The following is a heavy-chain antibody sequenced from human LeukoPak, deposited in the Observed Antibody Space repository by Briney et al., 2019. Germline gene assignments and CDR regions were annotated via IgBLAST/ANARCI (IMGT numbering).Heavy chain of an antibody. CDR3: ARGSSSWYALDY. CDR1: GFTFSTFW. CDR2: IYSDGST. D-gene: IGHD6-13*01. Sequence: GGSLRLSCAASGFTFSTFWMSWVRQAPGKGLEWVSLIYSDGSTNYADSVKGRFTISRDNSKKLFLQMNSLRAEDTAVYYCARGSSSWYALDYWGQGTLVTVSS. J-gene: IGHJ4*02. V-gene: IGHV3-66*01.